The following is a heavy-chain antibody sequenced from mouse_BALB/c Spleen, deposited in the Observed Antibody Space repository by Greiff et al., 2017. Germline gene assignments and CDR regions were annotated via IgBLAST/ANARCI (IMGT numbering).Heavy chain of an antibody. Sequence: EVQLQESGPGLVKPSQSLSLTCSVTGYSITSGYYWNWIRQFPGNKLEWMGYISYDGSNNYNPSLKNRISITRDTSKNQFFLKLNSVTTEDTATYYCARGDYGSSYPFDYWGQGTTLTVSS. CDR3: ARGDYGSSYPFDY. CDR2: ISYDGSN. V-gene: IGHV3-6*02. D-gene: IGHD1-1*01. CDR1: GYSITSGYY. J-gene: IGHJ2*01.